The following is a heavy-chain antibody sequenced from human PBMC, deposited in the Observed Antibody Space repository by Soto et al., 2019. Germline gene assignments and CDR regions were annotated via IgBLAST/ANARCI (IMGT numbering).Heavy chain of an antibody. CDR1: GFTFSSYR. Sequence: PGESLRLSCAASGFTFSSYRMNWVRQAPGKGLEWVSPISSSSSYIYYADSVKGRFTISRDNAKNSLYLQMNSLRAEDTAVYYCARVGYYDSSGYYDLWGQGTLVTVSS. CDR3: ARVGYYDSSGYYDL. J-gene: IGHJ5*02. CDR2: ISSSSSYI. V-gene: IGHV3-21*01. D-gene: IGHD3-22*01.